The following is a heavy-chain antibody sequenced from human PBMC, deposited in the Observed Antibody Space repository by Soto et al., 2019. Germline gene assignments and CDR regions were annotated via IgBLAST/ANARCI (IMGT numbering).Heavy chain of an antibody. V-gene: IGHV3-21*01. CDR1: GFTFSSYS. CDR3: ARDLVPGYCSGGSCYNWFDT. CDR2: ISSSSSYI. J-gene: IGHJ5*02. Sequence: GGSLRLSCAASGFTFSSYSMNWVRQAPGKGLEWVSSISSSSSYIYYADSVKGRFTIYRDNAKNSLYLQMNSLRSEDTAVYYCARDLVPGYCSGGSCYNWFDTWGQGTLVTSPQ. D-gene: IGHD2-15*01.